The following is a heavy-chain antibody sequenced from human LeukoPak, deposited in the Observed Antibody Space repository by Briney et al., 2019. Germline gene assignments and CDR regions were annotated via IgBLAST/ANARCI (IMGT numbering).Heavy chain of an antibody. CDR3: ARSIVATTNFDY. Sequence: ASVKVSCKASGYTFTGYYMHWVRQAPGQGLEWMGWINPNSGGTNYAQKFQGRVTMTRDTSISTAYMELSRLRSDDTAVYYCARSIVATTNFDYWGQGTLVTASS. V-gene: IGHV1-2*02. CDR1: GYTFTGYY. D-gene: IGHD5-12*01. J-gene: IGHJ4*02. CDR2: INPNSGGT.